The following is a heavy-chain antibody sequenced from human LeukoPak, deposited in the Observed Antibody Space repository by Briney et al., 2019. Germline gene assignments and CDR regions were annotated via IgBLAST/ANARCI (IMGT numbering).Heavy chain of an antibody. CDR3: ARDQGGYNWFSYYYYMDV. V-gene: IGHV1-18*01. D-gene: IGHD5-24*01. CDR2: ISAYNGNT. J-gene: IGHJ6*03. CDR1: GYTFTSYG. Sequence: ASVKVSCKASGYTFTSYGISWVRQAPGQGLEWMGWISAYNGNTNYAQKLQGRVTMTTDTSTSTAYMELRSLRSDDTAVYYCARDQGGYNWFSYYYYMDVWGKGTTVTVSS.